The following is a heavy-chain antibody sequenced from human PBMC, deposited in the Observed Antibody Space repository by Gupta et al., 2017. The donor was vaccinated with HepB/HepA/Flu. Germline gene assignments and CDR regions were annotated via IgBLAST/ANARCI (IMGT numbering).Heavy chain of an antibody. CDR3: VSQSTIQPVGLRAFDI. J-gene: IGHJ3*02. D-gene: IGHD1-1*01. CDR1: GFPFSSYE. Sequence: EVQLVESGGDLVQPGGSLRLSCEASGFPFSSYEMNWVRQAPGKGLEWVSYISSGGNSIYYADSVKGRFTIARDNARNSLYLEMNSLRVEDTAVYYWVSQSTIQPVGLRAFDIWGQGTLVTVSS. CDR2: ISSGGNSI. V-gene: IGHV3-48*03.